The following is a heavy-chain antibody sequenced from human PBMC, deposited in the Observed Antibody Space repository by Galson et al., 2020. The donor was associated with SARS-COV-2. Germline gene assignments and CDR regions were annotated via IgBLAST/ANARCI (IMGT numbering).Heavy chain of an antibody. CDR1: GFTFSDYA. CDR3: AKGRHGSTWVSGS. J-gene: IGHJ5*02. Sequence: GGSLRLSCAASGFTFSDYAMHWVRQIPGTGLEWVSGISGGGGNTHYADSVRGRFTISRDNSRNTLSLQMSSLRAEDTAVYYCAKGRHGSTWVSGSWGQGMLVTVSS. D-gene: IGHD2-15*01. V-gene: IGHV3-23*01. CDR2: ISGGGGNT.